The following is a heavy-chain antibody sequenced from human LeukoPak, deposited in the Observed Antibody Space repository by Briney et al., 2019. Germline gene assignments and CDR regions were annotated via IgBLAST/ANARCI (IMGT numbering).Heavy chain of an antibody. D-gene: IGHD2-21*02. J-gene: IGHJ3*02. V-gene: IGHV3-7*01. CDR2: IKQDGSEK. CDR3: ARSCGGDCYVDAFDI. CDR1: GFTFSSYW. Sequence: PGGSLRLSCAASGFTFSSYWMSWVRQAPGKGLEWVANIKQDGSEKYYVDSVKGRFTISRDNAKNSLYLQMNSLRAEDTAVYYCARSCGGDCYVDAFDIWGQGTMVTVSS.